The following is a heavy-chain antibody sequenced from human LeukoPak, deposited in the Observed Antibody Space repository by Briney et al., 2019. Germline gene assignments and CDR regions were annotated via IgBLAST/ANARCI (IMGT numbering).Heavy chain of an antibody. CDR3: ARFADSSTWGGGSDY. V-gene: IGHV3-48*01. CDR2: ISGDSDSI. D-gene: IGHD6-13*01. Sequence: GGSLRLSCAASGFTFSRYNMNWVRQAPGKGVEGVSYISGDSDSIYYADSVKGRFTISRDNAKNSLYLEMNSLRAEDTAGYYCARFADSSTWGGGSDYWGQGTLVTVSS. J-gene: IGHJ4*02. CDR1: GFTFSRYN.